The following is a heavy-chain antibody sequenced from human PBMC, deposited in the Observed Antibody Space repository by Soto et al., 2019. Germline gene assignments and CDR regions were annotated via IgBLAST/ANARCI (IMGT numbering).Heavy chain of an antibody. Sequence: QVQLEQSGAEVKKPGASVKVSCKASGGTLNIYGISWVRQAPGQGLQWMGGFSPIFGRSTYAQRFQGRLTISADRSTNTFFMDLSSLRSDDTGVYYCAKVGEGGPAATFHHDLWGQGTLVNVSS. CDR3: AKVGEGGPAATFHHDL. V-gene: IGHV1-69*06. CDR2: FSPIFGRS. D-gene: IGHD2-2*01. CDR1: GGTLNIYG. J-gene: IGHJ5*02.